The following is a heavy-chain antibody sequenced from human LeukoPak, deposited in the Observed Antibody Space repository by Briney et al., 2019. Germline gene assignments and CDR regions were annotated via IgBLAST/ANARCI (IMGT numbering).Heavy chain of an antibody. CDR2: ISYDGSNK. V-gene: IGHV3-30*18. Sequence: GGSLRLSCAASGFTLSSYGMHWVRQAPGKGLEWVAVISYDGSNKYYADSVKGRFTISRDNSKNTLYLQMNSLRAEDTAVYYCAKDSQLGIFYYWGQGTLVTVSS. CDR1: GFTLSSYG. CDR3: AKDSQLGIFYY. J-gene: IGHJ4*02. D-gene: IGHD7-27*01.